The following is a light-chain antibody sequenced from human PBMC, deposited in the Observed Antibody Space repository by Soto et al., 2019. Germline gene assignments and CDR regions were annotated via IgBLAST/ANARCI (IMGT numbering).Light chain of an antibody. CDR2: WAS. CDR1: QSVLFSSNNKNY. Sequence: DIVMTQSPDSLAVSLGERATINYKSSQSVLFSSNNKNYLAWYQQKPGQPPKLLVYWASTRESGVPDRFSGSGSGTDFTLTISSLQAEDVAVYYCQQYYSTPPTFGQGTKLEIK. V-gene: IGKV4-1*01. CDR3: QQYYSTPPT. J-gene: IGKJ2*01.